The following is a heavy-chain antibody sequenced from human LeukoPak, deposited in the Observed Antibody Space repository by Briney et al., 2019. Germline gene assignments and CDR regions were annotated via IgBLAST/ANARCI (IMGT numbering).Heavy chain of an antibody. J-gene: IGHJ4*02. CDR1: GFTFSSYA. D-gene: IGHD3-10*01. Sequence: PGGSLRLSCAASGFTFSSYAMSWVRQAPGKGLEWVSAISGSGGSTYYADSVKGRFTISRDNSKNTLYLQMNSLRAEDTAVYYCAKTSGLLWFGESPLDYWGQGTLVTVSS. V-gene: IGHV3-23*01. CDR2: ISGSGGST. CDR3: AKTSGLLWFGESPLDY.